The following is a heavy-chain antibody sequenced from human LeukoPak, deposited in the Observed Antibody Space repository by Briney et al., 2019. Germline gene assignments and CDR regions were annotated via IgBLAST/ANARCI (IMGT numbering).Heavy chain of an antibody. D-gene: IGHD6-13*01. Sequence: PSETLSLTCTVSGYSISSGYYWGWIRQPPGKGLEWIGSGSTYYNPSLKSRVTISVDTSKNQFSLTLRSVTAADTAVYYCAGNIAAAGPDYFDYWGXXTXXTXSS. CDR3: AGNIAAAGPDYFDY. V-gene: IGHV4-38-2*02. J-gene: IGHJ4*01. CDR2: SGST. CDR1: GYSISSGYY.